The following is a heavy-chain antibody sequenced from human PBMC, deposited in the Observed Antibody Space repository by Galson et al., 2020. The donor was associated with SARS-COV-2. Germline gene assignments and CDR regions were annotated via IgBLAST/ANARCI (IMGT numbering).Heavy chain of an antibody. CDR2: IDYSWRT. CDR3: ARVATKIYWYFDL. V-gene: IGHV4-31*03. CDR1: GGSISSGGYY. J-gene: IGHJ2*01. Sequence: SETLSLTCTVSGGSISSGGYYWSWIRQHPGKGLERLGYIDYSWRTYYNPSLKSRVTISVDTSKTQFSLKLSSVTAADTAVYYCARVATKIYWYFDLWGRGTLVTVCS.